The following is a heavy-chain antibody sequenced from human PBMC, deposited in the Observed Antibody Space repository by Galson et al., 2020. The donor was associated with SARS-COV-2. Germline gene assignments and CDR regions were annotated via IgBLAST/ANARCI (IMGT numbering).Heavy chain of an antibody. D-gene: IGHD3-16*01. CDR2: ISYDGSNK. J-gene: IGHJ4*02. V-gene: IGHV3-30*03. Sequence: SLKISCAASGFTFSSYGMHWVRQAPGKGLEWVAVISYDGSNKYYADSVKGRFTISRDKSKNTLYLQMNSLRAEDTAVYYCATELYAFQFFDYWGQGTLVTVSS. CDR1: GFTFSSYG. CDR3: ATELYAFQFFDY.